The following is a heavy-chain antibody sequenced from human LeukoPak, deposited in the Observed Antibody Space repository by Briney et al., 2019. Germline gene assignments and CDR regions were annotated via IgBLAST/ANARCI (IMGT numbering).Heavy chain of an antibody. J-gene: IGHJ4*02. CDR3: TRDMGSYYGH. CDR1: GGSLSSYY. V-gene: IGHV4-4*07. CDR2: IYSSGNT. Sequence: SETLSLTCTVSGGSLSSYYWTWIRQPAGKGLEWIGRIYSSGNTNYNPSLKSRVSMSVDKSKNQFSLKLSSVTAADTAVYYCTRDMGSYYGHWGQGTLVTVSS. D-gene: IGHD3-10*01.